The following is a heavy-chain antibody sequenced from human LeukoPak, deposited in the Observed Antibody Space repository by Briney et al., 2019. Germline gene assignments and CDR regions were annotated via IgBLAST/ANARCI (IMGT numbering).Heavy chain of an antibody. V-gene: IGHV3-23*01. J-gene: IGHJ4*02. Sequence: YPGASLRLSCAASGFTFSNYAMSWVRQAPGKGXXXXXXXXGGGSGIYYADSMKSRFTISRDNSKNTLYLQINGLRAEDTAVYYCAKWGDYDVLTGYYVSDYWGQGTLVTVSS. CDR2: XXGGGSGI. D-gene: IGHD3-9*01. CDR3: AKWGDYDVLTGYYVSDY. CDR1: GFTFSNYA.